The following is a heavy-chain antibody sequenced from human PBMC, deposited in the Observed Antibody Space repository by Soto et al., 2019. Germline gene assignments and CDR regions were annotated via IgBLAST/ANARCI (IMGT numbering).Heavy chain of an antibody. J-gene: IGHJ4*02. CDR1: GYTFTAYG. D-gene: IGHD3-22*01. Sequence: ASVKVSGKTSGYTFTAYGLAWLLQAPGQRPEWMGWVSTNNADTNYAQKFQGRVTMTTETSTRTTYMELRSLRSDDTAVYYCARELNTDPSAYYSFAYWGQGTLVTVS. V-gene: IGHV1-18*01. CDR3: ARELNTDPSAYYSFAY. CDR2: VSTNNADT.